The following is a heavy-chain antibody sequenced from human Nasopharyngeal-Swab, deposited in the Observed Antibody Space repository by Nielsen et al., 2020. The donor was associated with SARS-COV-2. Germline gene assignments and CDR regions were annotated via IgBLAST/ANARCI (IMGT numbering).Heavy chain of an antibody. CDR2: ISASGGST. J-gene: IGHJ5*02. CDR3: AKSVWFDP. V-gene: IGHV3-23*01. Sequence: VRQAPGKGLEWVPAISASGGSTYYADSVKGRFTISRDNSKNTLYLQMDSLRAEDTAVYYCAKSVWFDPWGQGTLVTVSS.